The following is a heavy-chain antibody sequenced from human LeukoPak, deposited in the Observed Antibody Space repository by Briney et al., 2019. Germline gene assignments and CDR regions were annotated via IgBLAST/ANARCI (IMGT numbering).Heavy chain of an antibody. Sequence: PSETLSLTCTVSGGSISTYYWSWIRQPPGKGLEWIGYIYYSGTTNYNPSLKSRVTISVDTSKNQFSLNLSSVTAADTAVYYCARRSPGYSYSIDSWGQGILVTVSS. J-gene: IGHJ4*02. CDR2: IYYSGTT. CDR3: ARRSPGYSYSIDS. CDR1: GGSISTYY. D-gene: IGHD5-18*01. V-gene: IGHV4-59*08.